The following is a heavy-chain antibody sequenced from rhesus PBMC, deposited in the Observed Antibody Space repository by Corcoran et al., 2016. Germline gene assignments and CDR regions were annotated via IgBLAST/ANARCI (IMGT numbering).Heavy chain of an antibody. D-gene: IGHD2-33*01. V-gene: IGHV4S9*01. CDR1: GGSISDSYY. Sequence: QVQLQESGPGLVKPSETLSLTCAVSGGSISDSYYWNWIRHPPGKRLEGIGHICGNSATTHCHHPTQSRVTIAKDTSTNQFFRQLSSVTAADTAVYYCARGWRVIGAALDYWGQGVLGTVSS. CDR2: ICGNSATT. J-gene: IGHJ4*01. CDR3: ARGWRVIGAALDY.